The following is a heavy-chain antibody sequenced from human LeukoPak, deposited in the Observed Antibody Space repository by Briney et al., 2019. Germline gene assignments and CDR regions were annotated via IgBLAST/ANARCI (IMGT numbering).Heavy chain of an antibody. CDR3: ASGVYSSARVYYYCYYMDV. D-gene: IGHD6-25*01. CDR1: GFTFSSYS. CDR2: ISSSSSYI. V-gene: IGHV3-21*01. J-gene: IGHJ6*03. Sequence: KPGGSLRLSCAASGFTFSSYSMNWVRQAPGKGLEWVSSISSSSSYIYYADSVKGRFTISRDNAKNSLYLQMNSLRAEDTAVYYCASGVYSSARVYYYCYYMDVWGKGTTVTVSS.